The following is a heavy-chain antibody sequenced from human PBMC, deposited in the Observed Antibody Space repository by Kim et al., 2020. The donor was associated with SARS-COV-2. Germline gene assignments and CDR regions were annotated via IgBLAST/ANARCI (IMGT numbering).Heavy chain of an antibody. CDR3: ARKTSARYNYYGMDV. J-gene: IGHJ6*02. Sequence: GGSLRLSCAASGFTFSNFWMHWVRQAPGKGLVWVARVNGDGSSTSYADPINGRFTISRDNAKNTLLLQMSSLRVEDTAVYYCARKTSARYNYYGMDVWGRGTTVTVSS. CDR1: GFTFSNFW. D-gene: IGHD2-2*01. V-gene: IGHV3-74*03. CDR2: VNGDGSST.